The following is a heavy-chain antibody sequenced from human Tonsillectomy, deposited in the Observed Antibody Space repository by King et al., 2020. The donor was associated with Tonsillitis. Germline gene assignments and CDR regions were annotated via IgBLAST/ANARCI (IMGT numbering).Heavy chain of an antibody. V-gene: IGHV3-30*14. Sequence: VQLVESGGGVVQPGRSLRLSCAASGFTFSSYAMHWVRQAPGKGLEWVAVISYDGSNKYYADSVKGRFTISRDNSKNTLYLQMNSLRAEDTAVYYCAREGITGTTGGIHYYYGMDVWGQGTTVTVSS. CDR2: ISYDGSNK. CDR1: GFTFSSYA. D-gene: IGHD1-20*01. CDR3: AREGITGTTGGIHYYYGMDV. J-gene: IGHJ6*02.